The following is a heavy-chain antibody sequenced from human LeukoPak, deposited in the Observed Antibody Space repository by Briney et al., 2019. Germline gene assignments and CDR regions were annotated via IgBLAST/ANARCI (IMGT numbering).Heavy chain of an antibody. CDR3: AINDGSGSYFKSDY. J-gene: IGHJ4*02. Sequence: SETLSLTCAVYGGSFSGYYWSWIRQPPGKGLEWIGEIDQSGSTNYNPSLKSRVTITIDTSKNQFSLKLNSVTAADTAVYSCAINDGSGSYFKSDYWGQGTLVTVSS. CDR1: GGSFSGYY. V-gene: IGHV4-34*01. D-gene: IGHD3-10*01. CDR2: IDQSGST.